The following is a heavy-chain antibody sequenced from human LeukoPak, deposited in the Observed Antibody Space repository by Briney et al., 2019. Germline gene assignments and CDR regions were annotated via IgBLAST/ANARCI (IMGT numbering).Heavy chain of an antibody. CDR1: GGSITSSNFY. V-gene: IGHV4-39*07. Sequence: NASETLSLTCTVAGGSITSSNFYWGWIRQPPGKGLEWIGSIYYSGSTYYNPSLKSRFTISVDTSKNQFSLKLSSVTAADTAVYYCARDGGLLWFGELSNWFDPWGQGTLVTVSS. J-gene: IGHJ5*02. CDR3: ARDGGLLWFGELSNWFDP. D-gene: IGHD3-10*01. CDR2: IYYSGST.